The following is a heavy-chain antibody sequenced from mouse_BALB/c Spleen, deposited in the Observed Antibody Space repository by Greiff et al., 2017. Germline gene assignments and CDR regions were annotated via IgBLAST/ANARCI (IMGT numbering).Heavy chain of an antibody. J-gene: IGHJ2*01. V-gene: IGHV1-55*01. D-gene: IGHD4-1*01. CDR2: IYPGSGST. CDR1: GYNFTSYW. CDR3: ARTGGDY. Sequence: QVQLQQPGAELVKPGTSVKLSCKASGYNFTSYWINWVKLRPGQGLEWIGDIYPGSGSTNYNEKFKSKATLTVDTSSSTAYMQLSSLASEDSALYYCARTGGDYWGQGTTLTVSS.